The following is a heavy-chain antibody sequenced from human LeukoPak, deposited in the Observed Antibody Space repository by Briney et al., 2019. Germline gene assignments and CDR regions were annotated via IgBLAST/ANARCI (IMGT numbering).Heavy chain of an antibody. CDR2: INWNGDSR. J-gene: IGHJ6*03. V-gene: IGHV3-20*04. Sequence: GSLRLSCTASGFKFDDYGMTWVRQAPGKGLEWISDINWNGDSRGYAHSVRGRFTIYRDNSKNSLYLQMNSLRAEDTAVYYCARGPQLVGYYYIDVWGKGTTVTVSS. CDR1: GFKFDDYG. D-gene: IGHD6-13*01. CDR3: ARGPQLVGYYYIDV.